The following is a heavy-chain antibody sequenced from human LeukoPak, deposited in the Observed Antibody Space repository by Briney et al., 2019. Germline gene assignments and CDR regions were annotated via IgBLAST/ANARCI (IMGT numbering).Heavy chain of an antibody. CDR1: GFTFSTYG. J-gene: IGHJ4*02. V-gene: IGHV3-33*01. CDR3: ARAVGPFDY. CDR2: IWNDGSNK. D-gene: IGHD3/OR15-3a*01. Sequence: GGSLRLSCAASGFTFSTYGMHWLRQAPGKGLEWVAVIWNDGSNKYYADSVKGRFTISRDNSEDTLYLQMNSLRVDDTAVYYCARAVGPFDYWGQGTLATVSS.